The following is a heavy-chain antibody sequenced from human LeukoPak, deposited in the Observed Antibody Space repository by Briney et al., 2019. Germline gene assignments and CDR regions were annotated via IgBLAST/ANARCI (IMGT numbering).Heavy chain of an antibody. Sequence: GASVKVSCKASGHTFTSYGISWVRQAPGQGLEWMGWISAYNGNTNYAQKLQGRVTMTTDTSTSTAYMELRSLRSDDTAVYYCARVLRYFDPRPLLDYYGMDVWGQGTTVTVSS. D-gene: IGHD3-9*01. CDR2: ISAYNGNT. CDR3: ARVLRYFDPRPLLDYYGMDV. J-gene: IGHJ6*02. V-gene: IGHV1-18*01. CDR1: GHTFTSYG.